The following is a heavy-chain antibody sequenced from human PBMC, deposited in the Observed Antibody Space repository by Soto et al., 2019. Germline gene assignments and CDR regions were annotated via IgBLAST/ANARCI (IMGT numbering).Heavy chain of an antibody. D-gene: IGHD1-1*01. V-gene: IGHV2-70*04. CDR1: GFSLSTSGMR. Sequence: SGPTLVNPTQTLTLTCTFSGFSLSTSGMRVSWIRQPPGKALQWLARTDWDDDKFYTTSLRTRLTISKDTSKNQVVLTMTNMDPVDTATYYCAKTGTDGSWFDPWGQGTLVTVSS. CDR3: AKTGTDGSWFDP. CDR2: TDWDDDK. J-gene: IGHJ5*02.